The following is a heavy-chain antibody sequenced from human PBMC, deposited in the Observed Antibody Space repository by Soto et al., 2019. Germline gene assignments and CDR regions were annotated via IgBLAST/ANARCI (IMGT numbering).Heavy chain of an antibody. D-gene: IGHD2-15*01. V-gene: IGHV4-34*01. CDR3: ARGEIVVVVAATGPHYFDY. J-gene: IGHJ4*02. CDR2: INHSGST. CDR1: GGSFSGYY. Sequence: QVQLQQWGAGLLKPSETLSLTCAVYGGSFSGYYWSWIRQPPGKGLEWIGEINHSGSTNYNPSLKSRLTISVDTSKNQFSLKLSSVTAADTAVYYCARGEIVVVVAATGPHYFDYWGQGTLVTVSS.